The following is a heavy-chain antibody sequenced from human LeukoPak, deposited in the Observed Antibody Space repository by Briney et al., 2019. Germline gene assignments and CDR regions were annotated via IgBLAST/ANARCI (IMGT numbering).Heavy chain of an antibody. D-gene: IGHD3-16*01. CDR2: ISYSGST. CDR1: GDSISSYH. Sequence: SETLPLTCTVSGDSISSYHWSWIRQPPGKGLEWIGYISYSGSTNYNPSLKSRVTISIDTSKNQFSLKLSSVTAADTAVYYCARVGRGDYVWGSYSFDYWGQGTLVTVSS. CDR3: ARVGRGDYVWGSYSFDY. J-gene: IGHJ4*02. V-gene: IGHV4-59*01.